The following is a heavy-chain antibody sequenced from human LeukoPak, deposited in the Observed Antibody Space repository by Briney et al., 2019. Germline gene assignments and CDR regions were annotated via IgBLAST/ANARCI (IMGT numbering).Heavy chain of an antibody. V-gene: IGHV3-7*01. D-gene: IGHD5-18*01. J-gene: IGHJ4*02. CDR2: IKQDGSEK. Sequence: GGSLRLSCAASGCAFSSYWMTWVRQAPGKGLEWVANIKQDGSEKYYVDSVKGRFTISRDNAKNSLYLQMNSLRAEDTAVYYCARETVDTAFGYWGQGTLVTVSS. CDR3: ARETVDTAFGY. CDR1: GCAFSSYW.